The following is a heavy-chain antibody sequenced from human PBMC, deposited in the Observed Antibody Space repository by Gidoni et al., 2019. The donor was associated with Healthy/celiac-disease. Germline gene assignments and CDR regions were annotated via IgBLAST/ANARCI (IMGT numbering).Heavy chain of an antibody. D-gene: IGHD4-17*01. V-gene: IGHV4-34*01. CDR2: IKHSGST. CDR1: GGSFSGYY. Sequence: QVQLQQRGAGLVQPSETLSLTCVVYGGSFSGYYWSWIRQPPGKGLEWIGEIKHSGSTNYNPSLKSRVTISVDMSKNQFSLKLSSVTAADTAVYYCARGRGAGYRYGDPRGYWGQGTLVTVSS. J-gene: IGHJ4*02. CDR3: ARGRGAGYRYGDPRGY.